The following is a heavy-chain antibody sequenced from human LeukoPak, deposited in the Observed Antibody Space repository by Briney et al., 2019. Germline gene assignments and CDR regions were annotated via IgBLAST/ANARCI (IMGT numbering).Heavy chain of an antibody. CDR1: GFTFSSYA. CDR3: ARRSYYDLDYFDY. D-gene: IGHD1-26*01. V-gene: IGHV3-23*01. J-gene: IGHJ4*02. CDR2: ITTSGGST. Sequence: PGGSLRLSCAASGFTFSSYAMSWVRQAPGKGLERVSTITTSGGSTYYADSVKGRFTISRDNSKNTLYLQMNSLRAEDTAVYYCARRSYYDLDYFDYWGQGTLVTVSS.